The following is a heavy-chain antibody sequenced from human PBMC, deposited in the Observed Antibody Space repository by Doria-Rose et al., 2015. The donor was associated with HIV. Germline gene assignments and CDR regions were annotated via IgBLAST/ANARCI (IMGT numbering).Heavy chain of an antibody. Sequence: QVTLKESGPMLVKPTETLTLTCTVSGVSLSSPGMGVSWIRQPPGKALEWLANIFSDYERSYKTSLKSRLTISRGTSKSQVVLTMTDMDPVDTATYYCARIKSSRWYHKYYFDFWGQGTLVIVSA. D-gene: IGHD6-13*01. CDR2: IFSDYER. CDR3: ARIKSSRWYHKYYFDF. J-gene: IGHJ4*02. CDR1: GVSLSSPGMG. V-gene: IGHV2-26*01.